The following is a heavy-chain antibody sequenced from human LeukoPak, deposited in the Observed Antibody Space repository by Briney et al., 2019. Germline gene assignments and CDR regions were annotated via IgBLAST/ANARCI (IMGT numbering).Heavy chain of an antibody. Sequence: PGGSLRLSCAASGFTFSSYGMHWIRQAPGKRLEWVAFIRYDGSNKYYADSVKGRLTISRDSSKNTLYLQMNSLRAEDTAVYYCAKAVYDSSGYGYFDYWGQGTLVTVSS. V-gene: IGHV3-30*02. CDR1: GFTFSSYG. D-gene: IGHD3-22*01. CDR3: AKAVYDSSGYGYFDY. J-gene: IGHJ4*02. CDR2: IRYDGSNK.